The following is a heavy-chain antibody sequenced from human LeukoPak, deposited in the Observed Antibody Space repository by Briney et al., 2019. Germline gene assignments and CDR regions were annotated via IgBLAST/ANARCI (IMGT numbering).Heavy chain of an antibody. D-gene: IGHD6-19*01. CDR1: GGTFSSYA. J-gene: IGHJ4*02. CDR2: ISYDGSNK. CDR3: ARDTYSSGWSPYFDY. V-gene: IGHV3-30-3*01. Sequence: SCKASGGTFSSYAMHWVRQAPGKGLEWVAVISYDGSNKYYADSVKGRFTISRDNSKNTLYLRMNSLRAEDTAVYYCARDTYSSGWSPYFDYWGQGTLVTVSS.